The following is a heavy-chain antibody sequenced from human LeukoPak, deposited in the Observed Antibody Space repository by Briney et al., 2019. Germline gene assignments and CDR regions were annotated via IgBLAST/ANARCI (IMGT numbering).Heavy chain of an antibody. CDR3: ATIIHPDAFDI. Sequence: ASVKVSCKASGYTFTGYYMHWVRQAPGQGREWMGWINPNSGGTNYAQKFQGRVTMTRDTSISTAYMGLSRLRSDDTAVYYCATIIHPDAFDIWGQGTMVTVSS. CDR1: GYTFTGYY. CDR2: INPNSGGT. D-gene: IGHD3-3*01. J-gene: IGHJ3*02. V-gene: IGHV1-2*02.